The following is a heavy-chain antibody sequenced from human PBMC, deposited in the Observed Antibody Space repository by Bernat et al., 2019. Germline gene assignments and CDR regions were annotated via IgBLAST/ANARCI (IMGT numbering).Heavy chain of an antibody. J-gene: IGHJ4*02. D-gene: IGHD2-15*01. CDR3: AGGGDCSGGSCSLKF. V-gene: IGHV1-3*01. Sequence: QVQLVQSGAEVKKPGASVKVSCKASGYTFTSYAMHWVRQAPGQRLEWMGWINAGNGNTKYSQKFQGRGTITRDTSASTAYMELSSLRSEDTAVYYCAGGGDCSGGSCSLKFWGQGTLVTVSS. CDR1: GYTFTSYA. CDR2: INAGNGNT.